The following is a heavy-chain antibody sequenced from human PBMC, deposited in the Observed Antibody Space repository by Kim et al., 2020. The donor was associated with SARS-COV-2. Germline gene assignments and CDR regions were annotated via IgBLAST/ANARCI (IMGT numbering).Heavy chain of an antibody. CDR1: GGSISSGGYY. V-gene: IGHV4-31*03. CDR2: IYYSGST. D-gene: IGHD3-22*01. CDR3: AGAPITMIVVDGAFDI. J-gene: IGHJ3*02. Sequence: SETLSLTCTVSGGSISSGGYYWSWLRQHPGKGLEWIGYIYYSGSTYYNPSLKSRVTISVDTSKNQFSLKLSSVTAEDTAVYYCAGAPITMIVVDGAFDIWGQGTMVTVSS.